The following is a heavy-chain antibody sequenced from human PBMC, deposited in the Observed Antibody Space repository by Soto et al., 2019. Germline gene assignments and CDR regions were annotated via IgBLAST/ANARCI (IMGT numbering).Heavy chain of an antibody. CDR3: AKDRGGSGWRFDY. CDR1: GFTFGNYA. J-gene: IGHJ4*02. Sequence: GGSLRLSCAASGFTFGNYAMSWVRQAPGKGLEWVSAIAASGATTYYADSVKGRLTVSRDNSKNTLYLQMNSLRAEDTAVYYCAKDRGGSGWRFDYWGQGTLVTVS. V-gene: IGHV3-23*01. D-gene: IGHD6-19*01. CDR2: IAASGATT.